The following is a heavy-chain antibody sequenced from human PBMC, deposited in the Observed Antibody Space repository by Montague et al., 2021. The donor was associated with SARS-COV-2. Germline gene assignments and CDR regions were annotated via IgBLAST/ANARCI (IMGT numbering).Heavy chain of an antibody. CDR2: ISGSGGST. Sequence: SLRLSCAASGFTFNYYAMSWVRQAPGKGLEWVSAISGSGGSTYYADSVKGRFTISRDNSKNTLYLQMNTLRAEDTAVYYCAKSQTNTAMDLFDYWGQGTLVTFSS. V-gene: IGHV3-23*01. CDR1: GFTFNYYA. D-gene: IGHD5-18*01. J-gene: IGHJ4*02. CDR3: AKSQTNTAMDLFDY.